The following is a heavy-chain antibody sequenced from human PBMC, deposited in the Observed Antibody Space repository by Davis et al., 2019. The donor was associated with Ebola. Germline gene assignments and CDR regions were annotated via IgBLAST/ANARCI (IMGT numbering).Heavy chain of an antibody. V-gene: IGHV3-23*01. J-gene: IGHJ4*02. CDR3: VYGRYSGYDFGYYFDD. D-gene: IGHD5-12*01. CDR1: GFVFRSYV. CDR2: HGTSGDT. Sequence: GESLKISCAASGFVFRSYVMSWVRRAPGKGLEWVSTHGTSGDTYYADSVKGRFTISRDNSRNSLYLQMNRLKTEDTAVYYCVYGRYSGYDFGYYFDDWGQGTLVTV.